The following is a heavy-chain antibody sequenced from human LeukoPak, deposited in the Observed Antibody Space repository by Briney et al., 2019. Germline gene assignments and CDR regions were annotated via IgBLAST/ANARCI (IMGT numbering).Heavy chain of an antibody. CDR1: GGSISSYY. CDR3: ARDRDYGGIDY. Sequence: YPSETLSPTCTVSGGSISSYYWSWIRQPAGKGLEWIGRIYSSGSTNYNPSLKSRVTMSVNTSKNQFSLKLSSVTAADTAFYYCARDRDYGGIDYWGQGTLVTVSS. V-gene: IGHV4-4*07. D-gene: IGHD4/OR15-4a*01. CDR2: IYSSGST. J-gene: IGHJ4*02.